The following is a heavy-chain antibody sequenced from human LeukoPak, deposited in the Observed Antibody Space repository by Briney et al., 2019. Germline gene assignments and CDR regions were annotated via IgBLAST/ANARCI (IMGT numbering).Heavy chain of an antibody. CDR2: IYPGDSDT. J-gene: IGHJ4*02. CDR1: GYIFTSYW. D-gene: IGHD6-6*01. V-gene: IGHV5-51*01. CDR3: ARHEQLVQFDY. Sequence: GKSLQISCKGSGYIFTSYWIGWGRQLPGKGVEWMGIIYPGDSDTRYSPSFQGQVTISADKSISTAYLQWSSLKASDTAMYYCARHEQLVQFDYWGQGTLVTVSS.